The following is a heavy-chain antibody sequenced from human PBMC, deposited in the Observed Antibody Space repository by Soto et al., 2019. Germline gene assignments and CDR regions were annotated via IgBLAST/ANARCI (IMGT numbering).Heavy chain of an antibody. J-gene: IGHJ3*02. D-gene: IGHD1-7*01. Sequence: PGGSLRLSCAASGFTFSSYAMSWVRQAPGKGLEWVSAISGSGGSTYYADSVKGRFTISRDNSKNTLYLQMNSLRAEDTAVYYCAKDRELLLPWPTDAFDIWGQGTMVTVS. CDR2: ISGSGGST. CDR1: GFTFSSYA. V-gene: IGHV3-23*01. CDR3: AKDRELLLPWPTDAFDI.